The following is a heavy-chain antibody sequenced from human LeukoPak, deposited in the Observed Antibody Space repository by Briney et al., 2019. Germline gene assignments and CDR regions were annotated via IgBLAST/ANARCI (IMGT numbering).Heavy chain of an antibody. CDR2: IKQDGSEK. CDR3: ARAYYDTSGYYYVYFDH. Sequence: GGSLRLSCVASGFTFSSRDWMTWVRQAPGKGLEWVANIKQDGSEKNYVDSVKGRFTISRDNAKNSVDLQMNSLRAEDTAVYHCARAYYDTSGYYYVYFDHWGQGTLVTVSS. D-gene: IGHD3-22*01. J-gene: IGHJ4*02. CDR1: GFTFSSRDW. V-gene: IGHV3-7*01.